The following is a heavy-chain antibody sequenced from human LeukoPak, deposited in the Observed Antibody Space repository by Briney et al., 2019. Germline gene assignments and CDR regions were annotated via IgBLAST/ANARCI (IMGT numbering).Heavy chain of an antibody. J-gene: IGHJ4*02. V-gene: IGHV3-23*01. CDR2: ISSAGGST. CDR3: AKDGMYSSSSSYYFDY. Sequence: PGGSLRLSCAASGFTFSNYAMSWVRQAPGKGLEWVSTISSAGGSTYYADSVKGRFTISRDISKNTLFLQMNSLRAEDTAVYYCAKDGMYSSSSSYYFDYWGQGTLVTVSS. D-gene: IGHD6-6*01. CDR1: GFTFSNYA.